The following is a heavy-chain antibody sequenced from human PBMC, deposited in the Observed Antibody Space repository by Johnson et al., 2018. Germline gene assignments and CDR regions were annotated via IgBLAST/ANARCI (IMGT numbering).Heavy chain of an antibody. CDR3: ASPPRYSSGWYVGVDAFDI. CDR1: GFTFSSYG. CDR2: IWYDGSNK. Sequence: VQLVETGGGVVQPGRSLRLSCAASGFTFSSYGMHWVRQAPGKGLEWVAVIWYDGSNKYYADSVKGRFTISRDNAKNTRYLQRNSRRAEDTAVDYGASPPRYSSGWYVGVDAFDIWGQGTMVTVSS. J-gene: IGHJ3*02. V-gene: IGHV3-33*08. D-gene: IGHD6-19*01.